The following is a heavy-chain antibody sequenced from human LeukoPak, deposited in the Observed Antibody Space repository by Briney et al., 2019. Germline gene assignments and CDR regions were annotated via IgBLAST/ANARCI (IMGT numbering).Heavy chain of an antibody. CDR2: IYYSGST. Sequence: SETLSLTCTVSGGSISSSSYYWGWIRQPPGKGLEWSGSIYYSGSTYYNPSLTSRATISVDTSKNQFSLKLSSVTAADTAVYYCARFRGYCDYWGQGTLVTVSS. CDR1: GGSISSSSYY. V-gene: IGHV4-39*01. CDR3: ARFRGYCDY. D-gene: IGHD5-12*01. J-gene: IGHJ4*02.